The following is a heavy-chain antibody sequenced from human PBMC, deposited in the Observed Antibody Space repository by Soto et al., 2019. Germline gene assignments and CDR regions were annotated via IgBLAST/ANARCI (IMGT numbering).Heavy chain of an antibody. J-gene: IGHJ5*02. CDR3: ASDRSLRYFDWLFGQRWFDP. Sequence: PSETLSLSCAVSGYSISSGYYWGWIRQPPGKGLEWIGSIYHSGSTYYNPSLKSRVTISVDTSKNQFSLKLSSVTAADTAVYYCASDRSLRYFDWLFGQRWFDPWGQGTLVTVSS. D-gene: IGHD3-9*01. CDR1: GYSISSGYY. CDR2: IYHSGST. V-gene: IGHV4-38-2*01.